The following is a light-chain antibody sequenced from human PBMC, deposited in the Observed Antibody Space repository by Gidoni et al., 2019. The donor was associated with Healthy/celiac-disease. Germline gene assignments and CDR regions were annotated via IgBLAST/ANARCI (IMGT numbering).Light chain of an antibody. J-gene: IGKJ1*01. CDR3: RQYNSYWT. Sequence: HLTQPPSTLSASGVDRVTIPCRDSQSISSWLAWYQQKPGKAPKLLIYQASSLASGVPSRFDGSGSVIEFTLTISSLQPDDFATYYCRQYNSYWTFGQXTKVEIK. V-gene: IGKV1-5*03. CDR1: QSISSW. CDR2: QAS.